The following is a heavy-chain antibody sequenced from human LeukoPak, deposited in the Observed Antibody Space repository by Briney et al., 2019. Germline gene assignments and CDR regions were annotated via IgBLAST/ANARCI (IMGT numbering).Heavy chain of an antibody. Sequence: PSETLSLTCTVSGGSINSGNYYWSWMRQPAGQGLEWIGRIHIGGTTTYNPSLKSRVTISVDTSKSQFSLKLSSVTAADTAVYYCARQPLKDFWSGYYGHYMDVWGKGTTVTVSS. J-gene: IGHJ6*03. CDR3: ARQPLKDFWSGYYGHYMDV. V-gene: IGHV4-61*02. D-gene: IGHD3-3*01. CDR1: GGSINSGNYY. CDR2: IHIGGTT.